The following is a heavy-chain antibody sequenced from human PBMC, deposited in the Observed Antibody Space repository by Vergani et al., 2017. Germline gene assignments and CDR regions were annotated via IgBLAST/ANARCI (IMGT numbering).Heavy chain of an antibody. Sequence: EVQLVETGGGLIQPGGSLRLSCAASGFTVSSNYMSWVRQAPGKGLEWVSVIYGGGSTYYADSVKGRFTISRDNSKNTLYLQMNSLRAEDTAVYYCASGGDYYYYGMDVWGQGTTVTVSS. CDR3: ASGGDYYYYGMDV. V-gene: IGHV3-53*02. J-gene: IGHJ6*02. D-gene: IGHD3-10*01. CDR1: GFTVSSNY. CDR2: IYGGGST.